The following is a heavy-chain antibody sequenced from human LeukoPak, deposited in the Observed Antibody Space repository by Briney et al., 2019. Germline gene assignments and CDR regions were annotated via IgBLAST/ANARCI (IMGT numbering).Heavy chain of an antibody. J-gene: IGHJ6*04. CDR3: ARDRGFGCSSTNCYAMPYD. CDR2: IYYSGST. CDR1: GGSISSYY. V-gene: IGHV4-59*01. Sequence: PSETLSLTCTVSGGSISSYYWSWIRQPPGKGLEWIGYIYYSGSTNYNPSLKSRVTVSVDTSKNQFSLKLSSVSAADTAVYYCARDRGFGCSSTNCYAMPYDWGIGTTVTVSS. D-gene: IGHD2-2*01.